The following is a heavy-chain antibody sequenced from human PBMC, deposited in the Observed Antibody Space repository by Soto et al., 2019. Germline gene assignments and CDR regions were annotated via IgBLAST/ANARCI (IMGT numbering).Heavy chain of an antibody. D-gene: IGHD3-3*01. CDR2: IYYSGST. V-gene: IGHV4-39*01. CDR3: ARRVTIFGVVTPKYYFDY. J-gene: IGHJ4*02. Sequence: QLQLQESGPGLVKPSETLSLTCTVSGGSISSSSYYWGWIRQPPGKGLEWIGSIYYSGSTYYNPSLKSRVTISVDTSKNQCSLKLSSVTAADTAVYYCARRVTIFGVVTPKYYFDYWGQGTLVTVSS. CDR1: GGSISSSSYY.